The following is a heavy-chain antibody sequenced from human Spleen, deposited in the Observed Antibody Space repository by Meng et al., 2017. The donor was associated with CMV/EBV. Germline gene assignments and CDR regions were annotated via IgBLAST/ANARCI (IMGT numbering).Heavy chain of an antibody. CDR3: ASELTGASPGGMDV. D-gene: IGHD7-27*01. J-gene: IGHJ6*02. V-gene: IGHV4-30-4*08. CDR2: IYDNGNT. CDR1: GGSISGGDYY. Sequence: SETLSLTCTVSGGSISGGDYYWSWIRQPPGKGLEWIGYIYDNGNTYYNPSLKSRVTISIDTSKNQFSLNLSSVTAADTAVYYCASELTGASPGGMDVWGQGTTVTVSS.